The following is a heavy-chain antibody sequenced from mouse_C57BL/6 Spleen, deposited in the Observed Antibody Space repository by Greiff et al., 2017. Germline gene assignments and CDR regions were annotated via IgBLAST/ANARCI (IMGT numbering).Heavy chain of an antibody. D-gene: IGHD1-1*01. J-gene: IGHJ2*01. CDR1: GYTFTSYG. Sequence: VQLQESGAELARPGASVKLSCKASGYTFTSYGISWVKQRTGQGLEWIGEIYPRSGNTYYNEKFKGKATLTADKSSSTAYMELRSLTSEDSAVYFCARSSYYVSSYCFDYWGQGTTLTVSS. V-gene: IGHV1-81*01. CDR3: ARSSYYVSSYCFDY. CDR2: IYPRSGNT.